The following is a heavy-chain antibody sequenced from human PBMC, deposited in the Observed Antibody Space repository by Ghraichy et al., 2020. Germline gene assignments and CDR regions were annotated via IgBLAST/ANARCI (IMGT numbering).Heavy chain of an antibody. D-gene: IGHD2-8*01. J-gene: IGHJ5*02. V-gene: IGHV4-59*01. Sequence: SETLSLTCTVSGGSISSYYWSWIRQPPGKGLEWIGYIYYSGSTNYNPSLKSRVTISVDTSKNQFSLKLSSVTAADTAVYYCARGVYAMAGWFDPWGQGTLVTVSS. CDR1: GGSISSYY. CDR2: IYYSGST. CDR3: ARGVYAMAGWFDP.